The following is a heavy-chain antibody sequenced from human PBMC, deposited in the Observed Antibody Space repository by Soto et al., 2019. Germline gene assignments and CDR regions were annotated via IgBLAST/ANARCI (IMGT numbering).Heavy chain of an antibody. D-gene: IGHD1-26*01. V-gene: IGHV5-10-1*01. CDR2: IDPSDSYT. CDR1: GYSFTSYW. Sequence: GESLKISCKGSGYSFTSYWITWVRQMPGKGLEWMGRIDPSDSYTNYSPSFQGHVTVSVDNSINTAYLQWRSLKASDSAIYYCARSVGTIDDWGQGTQVTVSS. CDR3: ARSVGTIDD. J-gene: IGHJ4*02.